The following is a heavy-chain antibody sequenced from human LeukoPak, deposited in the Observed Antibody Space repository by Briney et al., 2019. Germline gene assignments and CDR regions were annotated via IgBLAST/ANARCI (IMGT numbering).Heavy chain of an antibody. CDR3: ATSNFDWLLYPFDY. J-gene: IGHJ4*02. CDR1: GFTFSSYA. V-gene: IGHV3-23*01. Sequence: GGSLRLSCAASGFTFSSYAMSWVRQAPGKGLEWVSAISGSGGSTYYADSVKGRFTISRDNSKNTLYLQVNSLRAEDTAVYYCATSNFDWLLYPFDYWGQGTLVTVSS. D-gene: IGHD3-9*01. CDR2: ISGSGGST.